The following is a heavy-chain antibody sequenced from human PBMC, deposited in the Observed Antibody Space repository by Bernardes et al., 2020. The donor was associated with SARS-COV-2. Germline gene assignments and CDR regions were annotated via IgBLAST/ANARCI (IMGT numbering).Heavy chain of an antibody. J-gene: IGHJ4*02. D-gene: IGHD4-17*01. CDR3: AREKSSTVIPFDY. V-gene: IGHV3-33*01. CDR2: IWYDGSNK. CDR1: GFTFSSYG. Sequence: GGSLRLSCAASGFTFSSYGMHWVRQAPGKGLEWVAVIWYDGSNKYYADSVKGRFTISRDNSKNTLYLQMNSLRAEDTAVYYCAREKSSTVIPFDYWGQGTLVTVSS.